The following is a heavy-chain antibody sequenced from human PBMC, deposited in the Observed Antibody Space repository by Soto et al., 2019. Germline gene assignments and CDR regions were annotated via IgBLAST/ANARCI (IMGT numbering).Heavy chain of an antibody. CDR2: ISAYNGNT. V-gene: IGHV1-18*04. Sequence: ASVKVSCKASGYTFTSYGISWVRQAPGQGLEWMGWISAYNGNTNYAQKLQGRVTMTTDTSTSTAYMELRSLRSDDTAVYYCARVRLYDFWSGYSKSNPEVWGQGTTVTVSS. J-gene: IGHJ6*02. CDR3: ARVRLYDFWSGYSKSNPEV. D-gene: IGHD3-3*01. CDR1: GYTFTSYG.